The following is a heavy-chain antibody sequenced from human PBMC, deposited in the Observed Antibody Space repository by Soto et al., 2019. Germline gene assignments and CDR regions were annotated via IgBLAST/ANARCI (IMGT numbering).Heavy chain of an antibody. J-gene: IGHJ4*02. D-gene: IGHD2-15*01. CDR3: ARAFAEYCSGGRCYNY. Sequence: GGSXRLSCAASGFTFSSYSMNWVRQAPGKGLEWVSYISSSSSTIYYADSVKGRFTISRDNAKNSLYLQMNGLRAEDTAVYYCARAFAEYCSGGRCYNYWGQGTLVTVSS. V-gene: IGHV3-48*01. CDR2: ISSSSSTI. CDR1: GFTFSSYS.